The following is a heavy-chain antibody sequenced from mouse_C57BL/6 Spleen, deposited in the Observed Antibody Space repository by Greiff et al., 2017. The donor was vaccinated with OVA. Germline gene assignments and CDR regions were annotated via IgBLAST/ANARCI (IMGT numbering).Heavy chain of an antibody. CDR2: IYPGDGDT. Sequence: VQLQQSGPELVKPGASVKISCKASGYAFSSSWMNWVKQRPGKGLEWIGRIYPGDGDTNYNGKFKGKATLTADKSSSTAYMQLSSLTSEDSAVYFWARGEGDYAMDYWGQGTSVTVSS. J-gene: IGHJ4*01. CDR3: ARGEGDYAMDY. CDR1: GYAFSSSW. V-gene: IGHV1-82*01.